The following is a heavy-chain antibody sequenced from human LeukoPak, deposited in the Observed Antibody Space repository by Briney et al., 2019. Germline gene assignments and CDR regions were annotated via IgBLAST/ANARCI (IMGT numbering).Heavy chain of an antibody. V-gene: IGHV4-34*01. CDR2: INHSGST. D-gene: IGHD3-3*01. Sequence: SETLSLTCAVYGGSFSGYSWSWIRQPPGKGLEWIGQINHSGSTNYNPSLKSRVTISVDTSKNQFSLKLSSVTAADTAVYYCAKGRSYDFWSGYYSDYYYYMDVWGKGTTVTVSS. CDR1: GGSFSGYS. J-gene: IGHJ6*03. CDR3: AKGRSYDFWSGYYSDYYYYMDV.